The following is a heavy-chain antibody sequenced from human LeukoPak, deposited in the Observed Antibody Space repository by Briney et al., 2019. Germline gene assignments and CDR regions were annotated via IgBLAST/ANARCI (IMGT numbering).Heavy chain of an antibody. V-gene: IGHV1-2*02. CDR3: ARDCRRYSSGWMFPGH. J-gene: IGHJ4*02. D-gene: IGHD6-19*01. Sequence: ASVKVSCKASGYTFTGYYMHWVRQAPGQGLEWMGWINPNSGGTNYAQKFQGRVTMTRDTSISTAYMELSRLRSDDTAVYYCARDCRRYSSGWMFPGHWGQGTLVTVSS. CDR1: GYTFTGYY. CDR2: INPNSGGT.